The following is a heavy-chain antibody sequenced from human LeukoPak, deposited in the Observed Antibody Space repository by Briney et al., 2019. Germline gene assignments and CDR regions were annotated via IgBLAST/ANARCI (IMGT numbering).Heavy chain of an antibody. D-gene: IGHD5-24*01. V-gene: IGHV4-34*01. CDR2: INHSGST. CDR1: GGSFSGYY. CDR3: ARGRWLQFSSYFDY. Sequence: SETLSLTCAVYGGSFSGYYWSWTRRPPGKGLEWIGEINHSGSTNYNPSLKSRVTISVDTSKNQFSLKLSSVTAADTAVYYCARGRWLQFSSYFDYWGQGTLVTVSS. J-gene: IGHJ4*02.